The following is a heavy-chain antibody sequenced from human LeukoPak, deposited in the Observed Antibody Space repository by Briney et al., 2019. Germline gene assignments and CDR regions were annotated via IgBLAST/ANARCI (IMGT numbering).Heavy chain of an antibody. V-gene: IGHV1-69*13. D-gene: IGHD3-3*01. J-gene: IGHJ6*02. Sequence: SVKVSCKASGGTFSSYAISWVRQAPGQGLEWMGGIIPIFGTANYAQKFQGRVTITADESTSTAYMELSSLRSEDTAVYYCARENDFWSGYPPLYGMDVWGQGTTVTVSS. CDR1: GGTFSSYA. CDR3: ARENDFWSGYPPLYGMDV. CDR2: IIPIFGTA.